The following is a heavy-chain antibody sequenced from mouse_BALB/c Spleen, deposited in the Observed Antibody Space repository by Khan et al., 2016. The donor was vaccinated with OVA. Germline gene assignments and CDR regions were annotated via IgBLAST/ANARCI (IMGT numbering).Heavy chain of an antibody. D-gene: IGHD1-1*01. V-gene: IGHV5-6*02. J-gene: IGHJ3*01. CDR2: VSTGGGYT. Sequence: DVMLVESGGDLVKPGGSLKLSCAASGFTFSTYGMSWVRQTPDKRLEWVATVSTGGGYTYYPDSVKGRFTISRDNAKKTLYLQMSGLKSEDTAMFYCTRLAYYYDSEGFAYWGQGTLVTVSA. CDR1: GFTFSTYG. CDR3: TRLAYYYDSEGFAY.